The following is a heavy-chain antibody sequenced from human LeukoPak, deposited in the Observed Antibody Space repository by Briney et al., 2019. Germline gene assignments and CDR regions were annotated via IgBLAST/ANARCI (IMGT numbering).Heavy chain of an antibody. Sequence: PGGSLRLSCAASGFTFSSYAMSWVRQAPGKGLEWVAVVAHDGRTQYYVDSVKGRFTISRDNSKNTLSLQMDSLRADDTAVYYCAKETQEMVAKSFDSWGLGTLVTVSS. CDR1: GFTFSSYA. CDR3: AKETQEMVAKSFDS. V-gene: IGHV3-30*18. CDR2: VAHDGRTQ. J-gene: IGHJ4*02. D-gene: IGHD5-24*01.